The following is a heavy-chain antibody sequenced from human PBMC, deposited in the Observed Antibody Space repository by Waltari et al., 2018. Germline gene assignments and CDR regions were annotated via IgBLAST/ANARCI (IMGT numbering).Heavy chain of an antibody. CDR2: IHSSGTA. Sequence: QVQLQESGPGLVKPSEPLSLPSSVSGYLISSGHYWGWIRQSPGKGLEWIANIHSSGTAYYNPSVQSRVTISVDTSKNQFSLQVRSVIASDTAVHYCVRGIEGAIDFWGQGTLVTVPS. CDR1: GYLISSGHY. J-gene: IGHJ4*02. V-gene: IGHV4-38-2*02. D-gene: IGHD3-16*01. CDR3: VRGIEGAIDF.